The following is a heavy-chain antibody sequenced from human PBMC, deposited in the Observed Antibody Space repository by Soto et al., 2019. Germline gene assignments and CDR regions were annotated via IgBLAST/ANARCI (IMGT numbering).Heavy chain of an antibody. Sequence: SESLSLTCTVFGGSISSGCYYWTWLRQHPGKGLEWIGYIYYSGSTYYNPSLKSRVTISVDKSKDQFSLQLNSVTPEDTAGYYCARERPDDAFGMGVWCQGTTVTVS. V-gene: IGHV4-31*03. CDR2: IYYSGST. CDR3: ARERPDDAFGMGV. J-gene: IGHJ6*02. CDR1: GGSISSGCYY. D-gene: IGHD2-2*01.